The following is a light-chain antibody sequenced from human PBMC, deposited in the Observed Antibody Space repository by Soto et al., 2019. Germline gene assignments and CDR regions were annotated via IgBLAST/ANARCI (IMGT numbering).Light chain of an antibody. CDR1: QSVSSSY. J-gene: IGKJ4*01. CDR3: QQYNHWPLT. Sequence: EIVLTQSPGTLSLSPGERATLSCRASQSVSSSYLAWYQQKPDQAPRLLIYGASTRATGVPGRFSGSGSGTEFTLTISSLQSEDFAVYYCQQYNHWPLTFGGGTKVDIK. V-gene: IGKV3-15*01. CDR2: GAS.